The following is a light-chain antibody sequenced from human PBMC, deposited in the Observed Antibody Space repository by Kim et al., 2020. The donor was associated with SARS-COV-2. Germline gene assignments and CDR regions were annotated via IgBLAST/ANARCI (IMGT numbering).Light chain of an antibody. CDR3: GTWDSSLSAVV. Sequence: GQSVTISCSGSSSNIGNNTVYWYQQLPGTAPKLLIYDNNQRPSGVPDRFSGSKSGTSATLGITGLQTGDEADYYCGTWDSSLSAVVFGGGTQLTVL. CDR2: DNN. V-gene: IGLV1-51*01. CDR1: SSNIGNNT. J-gene: IGLJ2*01.